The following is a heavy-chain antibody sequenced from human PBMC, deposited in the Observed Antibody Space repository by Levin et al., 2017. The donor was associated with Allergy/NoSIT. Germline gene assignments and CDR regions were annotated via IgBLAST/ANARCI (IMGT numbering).Heavy chain of an antibody. CDR2: IYPGHSDT. Sequence: GESLKISCKGSGYSFANYWIGWVRQMPGKGLEWMGIIYPGHSDTKYSPSFQGQVTISADKSISTAYLQWSSLKASDTAMYYCATLTGYCTYGTCYSEGDPYHYFYMDVWGKGTTVIVSS. V-gene: IGHV5-51*01. D-gene: IGHD2-15*01. J-gene: IGHJ6*03. CDR1: GYSFANYW. CDR3: ATLTGYCTYGTCYSEGDPYHYFYMDV.